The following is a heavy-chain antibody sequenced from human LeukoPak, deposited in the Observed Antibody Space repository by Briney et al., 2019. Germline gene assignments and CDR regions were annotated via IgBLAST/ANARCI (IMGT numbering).Heavy chain of an antibody. CDR3: AGTGDPFDY. V-gene: IGHV1-69*13. J-gene: IGHJ4*02. CDR2: IIPIFGTA. CDR1: GGTFSMSA. D-gene: IGHD7-27*01. Sequence: ASVKVSCKASGGTFSMSAISWVRQAPGQGLEWMGGIIPIFGTANYAQKFQGRVTITADESTSTAYMELSSLRSEDTDVYYCAGTGDPFDYWGQGTLVTVSS.